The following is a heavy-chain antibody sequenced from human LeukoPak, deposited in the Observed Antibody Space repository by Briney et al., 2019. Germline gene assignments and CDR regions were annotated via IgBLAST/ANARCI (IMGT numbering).Heavy chain of an antibody. D-gene: IGHD3-22*01. CDR2: VYTSGNT. CDR3: ARVMYYYDSSGYYSTDAFDI. Sequence: PSETLSPTCTVSGGSLSSYNWSWIRQPAGKGLEWIGRVYTSGNTNYNPSLKSRVIMSVDKSKNQFSLKLSSVTAADTAVYYCARVMYYYDSSGYYSTDAFDIWGKGTMVTVSS. CDR1: GGSLSSYN. J-gene: IGHJ3*02. V-gene: IGHV4-4*07.